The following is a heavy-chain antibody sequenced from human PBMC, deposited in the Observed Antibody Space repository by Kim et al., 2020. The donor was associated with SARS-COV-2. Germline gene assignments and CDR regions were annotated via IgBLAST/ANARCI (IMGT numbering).Heavy chain of an antibody. V-gene: IGHV4-31*03. CDR1: GGAISSGGYY. CDR3: ARARITMIVVLDAFDI. CDR2: IYYSGST. D-gene: IGHD3-22*01. J-gene: IGHJ3*02. Sequence: SETLSLTCTVSGGAISSGGYYWSWIRQHPGKGLEWIGYIYYSGSTYYNPSLKSRVTISVDTSKNQFSLKLSSVTAADTAVYYCARARITMIVVLDAFDIWGQGTMVTFSS.